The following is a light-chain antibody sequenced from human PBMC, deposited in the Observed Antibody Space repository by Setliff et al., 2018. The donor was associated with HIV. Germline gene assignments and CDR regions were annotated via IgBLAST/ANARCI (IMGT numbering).Light chain of an antibody. CDR2: GVT. Sequence: SALAQPASVSGSPGQSITISCIGAGRDIGGYNYVSWYQQHPGKAPKLIIYGVTKRSSGVSNRFSGSKSGNTASLTISGLQAEDQADYYCCSYTSSLTYVFGTGTKVTVL. J-gene: IGLJ1*01. CDR1: GRDIGGYNY. CDR3: CSYTSSLTYV. V-gene: IGLV2-14*03.